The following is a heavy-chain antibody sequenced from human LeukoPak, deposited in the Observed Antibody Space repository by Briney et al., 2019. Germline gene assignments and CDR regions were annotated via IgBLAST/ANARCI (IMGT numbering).Heavy chain of an antibody. CDR3: ATRSYYDSSGLIDY. CDR2: IYPGESDT. CDR1: GYSFTNYW. J-gene: IGHJ4*02. D-gene: IGHD3-22*01. Sequence: GESLKISCTGGGYSFTNYWNGWVRQRPGKGLEWMGIIYPGESDTRYSTSFQGPVTNSADQSIGTANLQCSSLKASVTARDYCATRSYYDSSGLIDYWGQGTLVTVSS. V-gene: IGHV5-51*01.